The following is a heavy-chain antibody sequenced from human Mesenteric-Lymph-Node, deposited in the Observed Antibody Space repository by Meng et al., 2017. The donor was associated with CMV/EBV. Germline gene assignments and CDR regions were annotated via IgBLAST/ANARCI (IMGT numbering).Heavy chain of an antibody. CDR3: ARAGFSGWYYFDY. V-gene: IGHV4-4*02. Sequence: AVAGGAISSSNWRSWVRQAPGKGLEWIGEIYRSGRTDYNPSLKSRVTISVDKSKNQFALKLGSVTAADTAVYYCARAGFSGWYYFDYWGQGTLVTVSS. J-gene: IGHJ4*02. CDR2: IYRSGRT. CDR1: GGAISSSNW. D-gene: IGHD6-19*01.